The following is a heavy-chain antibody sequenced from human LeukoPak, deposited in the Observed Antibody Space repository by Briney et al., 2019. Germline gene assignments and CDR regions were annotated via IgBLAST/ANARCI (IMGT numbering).Heavy chain of an antibody. CDR1: GGPISSYY. Sequence: SETLSLTCTVSGGPISSYYWSWIRQPPGKGLEWIGYIHYSGSTNYNPSLKSRVTISVDTSKNQFSLKLSSVTAADTAVYYCARDPRTTGKVGWFDPWGQGAPVTVSS. J-gene: IGHJ5*02. D-gene: IGHD1-1*01. V-gene: IGHV4-59*01. CDR3: ARDPRTTGKVGWFDP. CDR2: IHYSGST.